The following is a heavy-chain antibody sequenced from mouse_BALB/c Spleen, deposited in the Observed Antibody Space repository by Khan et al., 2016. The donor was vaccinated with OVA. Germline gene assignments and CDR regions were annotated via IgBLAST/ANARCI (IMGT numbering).Heavy chain of an antibody. J-gene: IGHJ2*01. Sequence: QVQLKQSGAELAKPGASVKMSCKASSYTFTTYWMHWVKQRPGQGLEWIGYINPTSGYTDYNEKFKDRATLSADKSSSTAYMQLSSLTSEDSAVYYCTRDRIDYGGQGTTLTVAS. V-gene: IGHV1-7*01. CDR3: TRDRIDY. CDR2: INPTSGYT. CDR1: SYTFTTYW.